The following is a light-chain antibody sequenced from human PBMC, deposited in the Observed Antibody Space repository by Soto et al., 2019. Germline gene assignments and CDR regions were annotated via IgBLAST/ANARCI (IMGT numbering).Light chain of an antibody. CDR2: HVT. Sequence: QSALTQPASVSGSPGQSITISCTGTSSDIGHYDYVSWYQQHPGKAPKLMIYHVTYRPSGVSNRYSGSKSGNSASLTISGLQADDEADYYCCSLTTRYTYVFGSGTKVTVL. V-gene: IGLV2-14*03. J-gene: IGLJ1*01. CDR1: SSDIGHYDY. CDR3: CSLTTRYTYV.